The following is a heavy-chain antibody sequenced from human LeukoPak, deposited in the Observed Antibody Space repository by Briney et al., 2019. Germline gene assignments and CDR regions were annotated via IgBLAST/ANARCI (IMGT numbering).Heavy chain of an antibody. J-gene: IGHJ4*02. D-gene: IGHD3-10*01. CDR2: IIPIFGTA. V-gene: IGHV1-69*01. Sequence: GSSVKVSCKASGGTFISYAISWVRQAPGQGLEWMGGIIPIFGTANYAQKFQGRVTITADESTSTAYMELSSLRSEDTAVYYCASGGSGSSVYYFDYWGQGTLVTVSS. CDR3: ASGGSGSSVYYFDY. CDR1: GGTFISYA.